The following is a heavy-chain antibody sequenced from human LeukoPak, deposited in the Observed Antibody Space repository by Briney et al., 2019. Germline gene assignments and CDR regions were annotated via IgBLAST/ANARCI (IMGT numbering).Heavy chain of an antibody. Sequence: SVKVSCQASGGTFSSYAISWVRQAPGPGLEWMGRIIPILGIANYAQKLQGRVTITADKSTSTAYMELSSLRSEDTAVYYCARAVTSGYSGYGGDYWGQGTLVTVSS. CDR1: GGTFSSYA. CDR2: IIPILGIA. V-gene: IGHV1-69*04. J-gene: IGHJ4*02. D-gene: IGHD5-12*01. CDR3: ARAVTSGYSGYGGDY.